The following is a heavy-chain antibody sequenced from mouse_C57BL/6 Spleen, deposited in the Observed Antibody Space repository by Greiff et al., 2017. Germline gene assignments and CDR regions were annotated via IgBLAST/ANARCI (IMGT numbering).Heavy chain of an antibody. J-gene: IGHJ2*01. V-gene: IGHV1-5*01. CDR3: TRRATVVATPFDY. CDR1: GYTFTSYW. CDR2: IYPGNSDT. Sequence: VQLQQSGTVLARPGASVKMSCKTSGYTFTSYWMHWVKQRPGQGLEWIGAIYPGNSDTSYNQKFKGKAKLTAVTSASTAYMELSSLTNEDSAVYYCTRRATVVATPFDYWGQGTTLTVSS. D-gene: IGHD1-1*01.